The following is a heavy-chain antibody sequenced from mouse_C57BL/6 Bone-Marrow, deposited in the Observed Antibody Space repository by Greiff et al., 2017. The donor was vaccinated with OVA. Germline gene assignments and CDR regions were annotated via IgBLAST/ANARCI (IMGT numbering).Heavy chain of an antibody. J-gene: IGHJ3*01. Sequence: VQLQQSGTVLARPGASEKMSCKTSGYTFTSYWMHWVKQRPGQGLEWIGAIYPGNSDTSYNQKFKGKAKLTAVTSASTAYMELSSLTNEDSAVYYCTKHYYGSSYVWFAYWGQGTLVTVSA. CDR3: TKHYYGSSYVWFAY. D-gene: IGHD1-1*01. CDR1: GYTFTSYW. V-gene: IGHV1-5*01. CDR2: IYPGNSDT.